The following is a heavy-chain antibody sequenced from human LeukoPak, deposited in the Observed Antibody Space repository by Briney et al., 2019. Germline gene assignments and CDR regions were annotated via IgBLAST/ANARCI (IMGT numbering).Heavy chain of an antibody. V-gene: IGHV4-59*01. CDR1: GGSISSYY. J-gene: IGHJ4*02. D-gene: IGHD6-19*01. Sequence: SETLSLTCTVSGGSISSYYWSWIRQPPGKGLEWIGYIYYSGSTNYNPSLKSRVTISVDTSKNQFSLKLSSVTAADTAVYYCARDLKMGYSSGRYSWGTGSSNDYRGQGTLVTVSS. CDR2: IYYSGST. CDR3: ARDLKMGYSSGRYSWGTGSSNDY.